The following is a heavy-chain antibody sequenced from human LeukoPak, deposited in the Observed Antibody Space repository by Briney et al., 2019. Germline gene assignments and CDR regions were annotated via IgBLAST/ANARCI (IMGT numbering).Heavy chain of an antibody. CDR3: AKPNYGSYFDF. Sequence: PGGSLKLSCEVSGFMFNDYAIHWVRQPPGKGLEWVAFISNDGATKVYSDSVKGRFNISRDNSKNTVFLQLSRLSAADSALYYCAKPNYGSYFDFWGPGSLVTVSS. J-gene: IGHJ4*02. CDR1: GFMFNDYA. CDR2: ISNDGATK. V-gene: IGHV3-30*18. D-gene: IGHD4-17*01.